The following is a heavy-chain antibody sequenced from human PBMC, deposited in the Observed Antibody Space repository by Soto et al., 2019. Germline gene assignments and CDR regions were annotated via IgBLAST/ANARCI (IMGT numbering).Heavy chain of an antibody. V-gene: IGHV3-74*01. D-gene: IGHD3-16*01. Sequence: WSLRPSFPAPRFTFSSYWMHWVRQAPGKGLVWVSRINSDGSSTSYADSVKGRFTMSRDNAKNTLYRQMNSLRAEDTAVYYCARDFGGSRPNYYFDYWGQGTLVTVSS. CDR3: ARDFGGSRPNYYFDY. CDR2: INSDGSST. J-gene: IGHJ4*02. CDR1: RFTFSSYW.